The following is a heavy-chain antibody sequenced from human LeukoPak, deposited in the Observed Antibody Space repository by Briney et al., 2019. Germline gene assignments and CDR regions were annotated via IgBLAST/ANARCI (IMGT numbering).Heavy chain of an antibody. CDR2: ISGSGGST. V-gene: IGHV3-23*01. CDR3: AKDDYDFWSGYSY. Sequence: GGSLRLSCAASGFTFSSYAMSWVCQAPGKGLEWVSAISGSGGSTYYADSVKGRFTISRDNSKNTLYLQMNSLRAEDTAVYYCAKDDYDFWSGYSYWGQGTLVTVSS. D-gene: IGHD3-3*01. CDR1: GFTFSSYA. J-gene: IGHJ4*02.